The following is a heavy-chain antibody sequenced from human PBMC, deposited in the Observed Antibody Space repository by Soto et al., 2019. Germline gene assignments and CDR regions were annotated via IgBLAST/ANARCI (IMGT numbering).Heavy chain of an antibody. CDR2: ISNTGSST. Sequence: PGGSLRLCCAASGFTFSTYAMSWVRQAPGKGLEWVSYISNTGSSTYYADSVKGRFTISRDNSKNTLYLQMSSLRAEDTAVYYCAKHRLAATPGKFDSWGQGTLVTVSS. D-gene: IGHD2-15*01. CDR1: GFTFSTYA. J-gene: IGHJ4*02. V-gene: IGHV3-23*01. CDR3: AKHRLAATPGKFDS.